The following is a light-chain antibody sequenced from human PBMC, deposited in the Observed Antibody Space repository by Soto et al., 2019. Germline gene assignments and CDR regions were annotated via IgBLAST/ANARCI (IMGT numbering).Light chain of an antibody. CDR3: CSYAGRNTWV. CDR2: GNR. CDR1: NSNLGAGYD. J-gene: IGLJ3*02. Sequence: QSVLTQPPSVSGAPGQRVTISCTGNNSNLGAGYDVHWYQQLPGAAPKLVIFGNRNRPSGVPERFSGSKSGNTVSLTISGLQAEDEADYYCCSYAGRNTWVFGGGTKLTVL. V-gene: IGLV1-40*01.